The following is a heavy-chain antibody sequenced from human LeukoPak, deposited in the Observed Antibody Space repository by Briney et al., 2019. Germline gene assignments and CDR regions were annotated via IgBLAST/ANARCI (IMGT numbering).Heavy chain of an antibody. CDR2: IYHSGST. CDR1: GYSISSGYY. Sequence: NSSETLSLTCTVSGYSISSGYYWGWIRQPPGKGLEWIGSIYHSGSTYYNPSLKSRVTISVDTSKNQFSLKLSSVTAADTAVYYCARLKGAIRGELDYWGQGTLVTVSS. CDR3: ARLKGAIRGELDY. V-gene: IGHV4-38-2*02. D-gene: IGHD3-10*01. J-gene: IGHJ4*02.